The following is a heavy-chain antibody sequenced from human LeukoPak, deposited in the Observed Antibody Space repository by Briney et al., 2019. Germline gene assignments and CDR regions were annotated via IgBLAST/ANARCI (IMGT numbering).Heavy chain of an antibody. V-gene: IGHV3-53*04. D-gene: IGHD3-22*01. CDR1: GGSISSYY. J-gene: IGHJ4*02. CDR3: ARTTYYYDSSAYYFDY. Sequence: ETLSLTCTVSGGSISSYYWSWVRQAPGKGLEWVSVIYSGGSTYYADSVKGRFTISRHNSKNTLYLQMNSLKTEDTAVYYCARTTYYYDSSAYYFDYWGQGTLVTVSS. CDR2: IYSGGST.